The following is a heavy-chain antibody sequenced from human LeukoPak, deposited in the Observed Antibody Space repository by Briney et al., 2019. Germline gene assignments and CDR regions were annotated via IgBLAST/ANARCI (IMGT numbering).Heavy chain of an antibody. J-gene: IGHJ4*02. D-gene: IGHD3-10*01. CDR1: GFTFSSYG. Sequence: SGGSLRLSCAASGFTFSSYGMHWVRQAPGKGPEWVAVIWYDGSNKYYADSVKGRFTISRDNSKNTLYLQMNSLRAEDTAVYYCARDGDYYGSGSYSPAVFDYWGQGTLVTVSS. CDR2: IWYDGSNK. CDR3: ARDGDYYGSGSYSPAVFDY. V-gene: IGHV3-33*01.